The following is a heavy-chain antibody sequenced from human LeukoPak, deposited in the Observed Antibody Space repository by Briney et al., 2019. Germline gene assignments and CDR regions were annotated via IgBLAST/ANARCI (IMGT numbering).Heavy chain of an antibody. Sequence: GGSLRLSCAASGFTFGNYGMSWVRQAPGKGLVWVSRINSDGSSTSYADSVKGRFTISRDNAKNTLYLQMNSLRAEDTAVYYCARDLSYGSNLFDYWGQGTLVTVSS. CDR2: INSDGSST. CDR1: GFTFGNYG. V-gene: IGHV3-74*01. CDR3: ARDLSYGSNLFDY. D-gene: IGHD5-18*01. J-gene: IGHJ4*02.